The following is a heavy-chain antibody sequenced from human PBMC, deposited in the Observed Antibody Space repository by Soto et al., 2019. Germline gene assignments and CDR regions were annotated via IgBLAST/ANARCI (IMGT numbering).Heavy chain of an antibody. D-gene: IGHD3-3*01. CDR2: ISWNSGSI. CDR3: AKRYDKGGDFWSGYYMARYFDY. Sequence: EVQLVESGGGLVQPGRSLRLSCAASGFTFDDYAMHWVRQAPGKGLEWVSGISWNSGSIGYADSVKGRFTISRDNAKNSLYLQMNSLRAEDTALYYCAKRYDKGGDFWSGYYMARYFDYWGQGTLVTVSS. CDR1: GFTFDDYA. V-gene: IGHV3-9*01. J-gene: IGHJ4*02.